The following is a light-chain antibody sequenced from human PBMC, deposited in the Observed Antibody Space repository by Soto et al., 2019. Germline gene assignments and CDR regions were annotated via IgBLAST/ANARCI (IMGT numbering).Light chain of an antibody. CDR2: DNH. CDR3: AAWDVSLKGFV. Sequence: QSVLTQPPSASGTPGQRVTISCSGSSSNIGNNTVNWYRQLPGTAPQLLISDNHRRPSGVPDRFSGSKSGTSASLAISGLQSEDEATYFCAAWDVSLKGFVFGTGTKLTVL. CDR1: SSNIGNNT. V-gene: IGLV1-44*01. J-gene: IGLJ1*01.